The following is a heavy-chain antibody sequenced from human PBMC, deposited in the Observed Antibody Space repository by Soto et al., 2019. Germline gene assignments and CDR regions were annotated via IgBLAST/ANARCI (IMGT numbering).Heavy chain of an antibody. J-gene: IGHJ6*02. Sequence: TSDTLSLTCTVSGCSISSYYWSWIRQPPGKGLEWIGYIYYSGSTNYNPSLKSRVTISVDTSKNQFSLKLSSVTAADTAVYYCARLVEMATISYYGMDVWGQGTTVTVSS. V-gene: IGHV4-59*01. CDR2: IYYSGST. CDR1: GCSISSYY. CDR3: ARLVEMATISYYGMDV. D-gene: IGHD5-12*01.